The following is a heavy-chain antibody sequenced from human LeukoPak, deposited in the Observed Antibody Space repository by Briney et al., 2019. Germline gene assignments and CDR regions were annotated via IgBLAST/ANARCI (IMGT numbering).Heavy chain of an antibody. CDR1: GGSISSGGYY. V-gene: IGHV4-31*03. D-gene: IGHD5-12*01. CDR2: IYYSGST. Sequence: SETLSLTCTVSGGSISSGGYYWSRIRQHPGKGLEWIGYIYYSGSTYYNPSLKSRVTISVDTSKNQFSLKLSSVTAADTAVYYCARESSGYDWQWFDPWGQGTLVTVSS. CDR3: ARESSGYDWQWFDP. J-gene: IGHJ5*02.